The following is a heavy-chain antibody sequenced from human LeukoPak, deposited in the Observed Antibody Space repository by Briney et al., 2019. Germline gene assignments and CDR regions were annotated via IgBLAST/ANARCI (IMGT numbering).Heavy chain of an antibody. CDR1: GFTFSTCP. CDR3: ARVAVAYGSGGYYGTFDD. CDR2: ISYDGNHE. J-gene: IGHJ4*02. V-gene: IGHV3-30-3*01. D-gene: IGHD3-10*01. Sequence: PGGSLRLSCAASGFTFSTCPMHWVRQAPGKGLEWVAVISYDGNHEYNADSVKGRFTISRDNSKNTLYLQMNSLRPEDTAVYYCARVAVAYGSGGYYGTFDDWGQGTLVTVSS.